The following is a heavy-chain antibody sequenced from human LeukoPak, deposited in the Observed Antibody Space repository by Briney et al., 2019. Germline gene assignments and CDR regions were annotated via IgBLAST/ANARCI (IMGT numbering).Heavy chain of an antibody. J-gene: IGHJ4*02. CDR1: GASISSADHW. Sequence: SETLSLTCSVSGASISSADHWWAWIRQSPGMGLEWIGSIYHSGSIYYNPSLKSRLTISVETPRNQFSLRLNSLTAAETDVCYCARQIARGLWAFESGRQGSLVSVTS. D-gene: IGHD1-26*01. CDR3: ARQIARGLWAFES. V-gene: IGHV4-39*01. CDR2: IYHSGSI.